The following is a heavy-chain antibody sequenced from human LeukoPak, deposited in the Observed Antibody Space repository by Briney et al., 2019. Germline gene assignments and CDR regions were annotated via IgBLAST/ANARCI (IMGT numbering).Heavy chain of an antibody. Sequence: AGGSLRLSCAASGFIFSDYVIHWVRKASGKGLEWVGRIRSRANGYATVYGASVKGRFTISRDDSKDTAYLQMSSLKTDDTAVYYCTSIALDGSGFDYWGQGTLVTVSS. CDR1: GFIFSDYV. D-gene: IGHD2-8*01. V-gene: IGHV3-73*01. CDR3: TSIALDGSGFDY. CDR2: IRSRANGYAT. J-gene: IGHJ4*02.